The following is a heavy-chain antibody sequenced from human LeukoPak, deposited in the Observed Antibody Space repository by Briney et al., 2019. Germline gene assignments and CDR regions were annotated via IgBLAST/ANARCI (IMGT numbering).Heavy chain of an antibody. Sequence: SETLSLTCTVSGGSISRSSYYWGWIRQPPGKGLEWIGSIYYSGSTYVNPSLKSRVTISVHTSKNQFSLKLGSVTAADTAVYYCARQITSPGTWGWDVIDYWGQGTLVTVSS. CDR3: ARQITSPGTWGWDVIDY. CDR1: GGSISRSSYY. V-gene: IGHV4-39*01. J-gene: IGHJ4*02. D-gene: IGHD6-13*01. CDR2: IYYSGST.